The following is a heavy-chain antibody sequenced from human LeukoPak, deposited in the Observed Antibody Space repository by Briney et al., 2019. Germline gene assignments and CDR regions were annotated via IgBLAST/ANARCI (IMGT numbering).Heavy chain of an antibody. CDR1: GYTFTGYY. J-gene: IGHJ5*02. Sequence: ASVKVSFKASGYTFTGYYMHWVRQAPGQGLEWMGWINPNSGGTNYAQKFQGRVTMTRDTSISTAYMELSRLRSDDTAVYYCARDSGSYFYWFDPWGQGTLVTVSS. D-gene: IGHD1-26*01. CDR2: INPNSGGT. CDR3: ARDSGSYFYWFDP. V-gene: IGHV1-2*02.